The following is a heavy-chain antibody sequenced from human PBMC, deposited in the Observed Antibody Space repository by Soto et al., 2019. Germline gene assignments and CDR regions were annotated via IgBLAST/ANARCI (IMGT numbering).Heavy chain of an antibody. J-gene: IGHJ4*02. CDR1: GGSISSSSYY. Sequence: QLQLQESGPGLVKPSETLSLTCTVSGGSISSSSYYWGWIRQPPGKGLEWIGSIYYSGSTYYNPSRKSRVTISVDTSKNQFSLKLSSVTAADTAVYYCARHDQIRYFDWYPFDYWGQGTLVTVAS. V-gene: IGHV4-39*01. CDR2: IYYSGST. D-gene: IGHD3-9*01. CDR3: ARHDQIRYFDWYPFDY.